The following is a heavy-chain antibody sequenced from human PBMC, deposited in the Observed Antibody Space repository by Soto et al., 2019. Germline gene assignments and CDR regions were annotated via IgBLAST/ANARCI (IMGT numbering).Heavy chain of an antibody. J-gene: IGHJ2*01. CDR3: ARFNWYFDL. V-gene: IGHV4-59*01. CDR1: GGSISSYY. CDR2: IYYRGST. Sequence: QVQLQESGPGLVKPSETLSLTCTVSGGSISSYYWSWIRQPPGKGLEWIGYIYYRGSTNYNPSLKSRFTISVDTYKIQFSLKLSSVTAADTAMYYCARFNWYFDLWGRGTLVTVSS.